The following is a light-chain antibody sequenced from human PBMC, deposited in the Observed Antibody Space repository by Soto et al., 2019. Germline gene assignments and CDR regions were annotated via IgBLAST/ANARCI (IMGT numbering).Light chain of an antibody. CDR2: GAS. CDR1: QSISSTC. CDR3: QPYGSSPPFT. Sequence: EIVLTQSPGTLSLSPGEKATLSCRASQSISSTCLAWYQVKPGQAPRLLIYGASSRATVVPDRFSGSGSGTDFTLTISRLEPEDFAVYYCQPYGSSPPFTFGQGTKLEIK. J-gene: IGKJ2*01. V-gene: IGKV3-20*01.